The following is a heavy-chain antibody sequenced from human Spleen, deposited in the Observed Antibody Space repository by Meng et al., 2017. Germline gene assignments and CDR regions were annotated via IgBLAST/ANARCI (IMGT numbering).Heavy chain of an antibody. D-gene: IGHD3-10*01. V-gene: IGHV3-7*01. CDR1: GFTFSSYW. J-gene: IGHJ4*02. Sequence: GESLKISCAASGFTFSSYWMSWVRQAPGKGLEWVANIKQDGSEKYYVDSVKGRFTISRDNAKNSLYLQMNSLRAEDTAVYYCARMAMVRGVILDYWGQGTLVTVSS. CDR3: ARMAMVRGVILDY. CDR2: IKQDGSEK.